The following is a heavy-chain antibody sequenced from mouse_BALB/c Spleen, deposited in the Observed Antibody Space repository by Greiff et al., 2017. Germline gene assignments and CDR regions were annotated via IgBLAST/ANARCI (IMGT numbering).Heavy chain of an antibody. D-gene: IGHD1-1*02. V-gene: IGHV3-2*02. CDR3: ARYYGGVFDY. Sequence: EVQRVESGPGLVKPSQSLSLTCTVTGYSITSDYVWNWIRQFPGNKLEWMGYISYSGSTSYNPSLKSRISITRDTSKNQFFLQLNSVTTGDTATYYCARYYGGVFDYWGQGTTLTVSS. CDR2: ISYSGST. CDR1: GYSITSDYV. J-gene: IGHJ2*01.